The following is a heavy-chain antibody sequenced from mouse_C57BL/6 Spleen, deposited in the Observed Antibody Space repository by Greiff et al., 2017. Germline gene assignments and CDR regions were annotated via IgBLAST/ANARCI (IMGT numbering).Heavy chain of an antibody. D-gene: IGHD2-5*01. V-gene: IGHV1-77*01. Sequence: VKLQESGAELVKPGASVKISCTASGYTFTDYYINWVKQRPGQGLEWIGKIGPGSGSTYYDEKFKGKATLPADKSSSTAYMQLSSLTSEDSAVYFCARADSNYEEGAMDYWGQGTSVTVSS. CDR3: ARADSNYEEGAMDY. CDR2: IGPGSGST. J-gene: IGHJ4*01. CDR1: GYTFTDYY.